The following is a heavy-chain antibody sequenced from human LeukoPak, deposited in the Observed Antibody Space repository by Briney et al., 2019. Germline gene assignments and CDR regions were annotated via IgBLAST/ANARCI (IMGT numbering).Heavy chain of an antibody. V-gene: IGHV1-69*05. CDR3: ARGRQPGLDYDILTGYYGYFDY. CDR1: GGTFSSYA. J-gene: IGHJ4*02. D-gene: IGHD3-9*01. Sequence: GASVKVSCKASGGTFSSYAISWVRQAPGQGLEWMGGIIPIFGTANYAQKFQGRVTMTRDMSTSTVYMELSSLRSEDTAVYYCARGRQPGLDYDILTGYYGYFDYWGQGTLVTVSS. CDR2: IIPIFGTA.